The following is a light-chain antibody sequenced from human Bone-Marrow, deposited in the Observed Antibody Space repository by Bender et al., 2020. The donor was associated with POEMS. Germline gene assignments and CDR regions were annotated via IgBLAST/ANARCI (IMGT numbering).Light chain of an antibody. CDR3: SSWDDSLSGWV. CDR2: SNY. CDR1: DSKFGGNN. Sequence: QSVLTQPPSASGNPGQSVIISCSGTDSKFGGNNVKWYQHLPGTAPRLVVYSNYQRPSGVPARFSGSKSGTSASLAISDIQSEDEGDYYCSSWDDSLSGWVFGGGTKLTVL. J-gene: IGLJ3*02. V-gene: IGLV1-44*01.